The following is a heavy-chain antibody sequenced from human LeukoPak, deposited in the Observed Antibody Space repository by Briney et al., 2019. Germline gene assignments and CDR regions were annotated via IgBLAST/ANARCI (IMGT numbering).Heavy chain of an antibody. J-gene: IGHJ4*02. CDR1: GFTFSSYA. D-gene: IGHD3-16*01. Sequence: PGRSLRLSCAASGFTFSSYAMHWVRQAPGKGLEWVSYISSSSSTIYYADSVKGRFTISRDNAKNSLYPQMNSLRAEDTAVYYCAREGGEWVDYWGQGTLVTVSS. V-gene: IGHV3-48*01. CDR2: ISSSSSTI. CDR3: AREGGEWVDY.